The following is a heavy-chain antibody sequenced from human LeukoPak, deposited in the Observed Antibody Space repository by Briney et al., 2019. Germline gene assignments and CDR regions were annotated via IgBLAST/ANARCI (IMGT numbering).Heavy chain of an antibody. CDR1: GFTFSSFA. CDR2: IGGGGDTT. D-gene: IGHD5-18*01. J-gene: IGHJ4*02. V-gene: IGHV3-23*01. CDR3: AKDAASGYSYGYINY. Sequence: PGGSLRLSCAASGFTFSSFAMSWVRQAPGKGLEWVSSIGGGGDTTYYADSVKGRFTISRDNSNSTVYLQMHSLRAEDTAVYYCAKDAASGYSYGYINYWGQGTLVTVSS.